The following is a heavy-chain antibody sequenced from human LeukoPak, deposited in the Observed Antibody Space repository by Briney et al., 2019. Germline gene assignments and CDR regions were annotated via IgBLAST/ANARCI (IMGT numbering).Heavy chain of an antibody. J-gene: IGHJ4*02. CDR2: IYYSGST. D-gene: IGHD3-22*01. CDR1: GGSISSSSYY. CDR3: ARYYYDSSSNFDY. V-gene: IGHV4-39*07. Sequence: SETPSLTCTVSGGSISSSSYYWGWIRQPPGKGLEWIGSIYYSGSTYYNPSLKSRVTISVDTSKNQFSLKLSSVTAADTAVYYCARYYYDSSSNFDYWGQGTLVTVSS.